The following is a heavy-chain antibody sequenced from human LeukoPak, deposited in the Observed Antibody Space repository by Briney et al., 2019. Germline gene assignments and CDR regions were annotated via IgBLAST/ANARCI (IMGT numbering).Heavy chain of an antibody. Sequence: GGSLRLSCTASGFTFSSYSMNWVRQAPGKGLEWVSSISSSSSYIYYADSVEGRFTISRDNSKNTLYLQMNSLRAEDTAVYYWAKDRTGYFDYWGQGTLVTVSS. CDR2: ISSSSSYI. D-gene: IGHD1-1*01. J-gene: IGHJ4*02. CDR3: AKDRTGYFDY. V-gene: IGHV3-21*01. CDR1: GFTFSSYS.